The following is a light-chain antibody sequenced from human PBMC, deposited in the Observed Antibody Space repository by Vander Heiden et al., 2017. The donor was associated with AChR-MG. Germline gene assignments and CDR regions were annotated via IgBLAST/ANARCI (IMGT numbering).Light chain of an antibody. CDR1: STDVGGYND. CDR2: DVS. V-gene: IGLV2-14*03. Sequence: QSALTQPASLSASPGQSTTISCTGTSTDVGGYNDVSCYQHPPGTPPHLMIYDVSHRPSGVSHLFSGSKSGNTASLTISVLQAEDEADYYCSSYTSSSTLVFGGGTKLTVL. J-gene: IGLJ2*01. CDR3: SSYTSSSTLV.